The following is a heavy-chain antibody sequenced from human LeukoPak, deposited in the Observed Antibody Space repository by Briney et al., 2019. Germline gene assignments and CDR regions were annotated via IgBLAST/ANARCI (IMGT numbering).Heavy chain of an antibody. Sequence: ASVKVSCKASGYTFTGNYMNWVRQAPGHGLEWMGWINPNSGATNYAQKFQGRVTMTSDTSISTAYMDLSGLIFDDTAVYYCARRAGAYSHPYDYWGQGTLVTVSS. J-gene: IGHJ4*02. CDR2: INPNSGAT. CDR1: GYTFTGNY. V-gene: IGHV1-2*02. CDR3: ARRAGAYSHPYDY. D-gene: IGHD4/OR15-4a*01.